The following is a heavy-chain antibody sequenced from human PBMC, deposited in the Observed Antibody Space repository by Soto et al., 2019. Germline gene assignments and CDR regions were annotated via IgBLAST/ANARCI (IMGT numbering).Heavy chain of an antibody. J-gene: IGHJ4*02. CDR3: AKALYCSGAGCQALSYVDY. CDR1: GFTFSNYA. V-gene: IGHV3-23*01. CDR2: ISGSGGST. Sequence: EVQLLESGGGLVQPGGSLRLSCAASGFTFSNYAMSWVRQAPGKGLEWVLFISGSGGSTYYADSVKGGFTISRDNSKNTLSLQMTSLRAEDTAIYYCAKALYCSGAGCQALSYVDYCVQGPLVTVSS. D-gene: IGHD2-15*01.